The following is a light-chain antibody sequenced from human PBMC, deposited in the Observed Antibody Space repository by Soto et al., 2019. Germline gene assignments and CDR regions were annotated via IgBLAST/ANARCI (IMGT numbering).Light chain of an antibody. CDR3: QQYYTTPWT. Sequence: DAVMTQSPDSLAASLGERATINCKSSQSVLYSSNNKNYLAWYQQKPGQPPKALIYWASTRESGVPDRFSGSGSGTDFTLTISSLQAEDVAVYYCQQYYTTPWTFGQGTKVEIK. CDR1: QSVLYSSNNKNY. CDR2: WAS. V-gene: IGKV4-1*01. J-gene: IGKJ1*01.